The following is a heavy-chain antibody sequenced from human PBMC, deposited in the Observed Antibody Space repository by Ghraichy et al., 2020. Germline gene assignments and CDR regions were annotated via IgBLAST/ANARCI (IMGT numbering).Heavy chain of an antibody. CDR1: GYTFTSYA. CDR3: ARAAYYGSGSYAFDI. CDR2: INAGNGNT. D-gene: IGHD3-10*01. V-gene: IGHV1-3*01. Sequence: ASVKVSCKASGYTFTSYAMHWVRQAPGQRLEWMGWINAGNGNTKYSQKFQGRVTITRDTSASTASMELSSLRSEDTAVVYWARAAYYGSGSYAFDIWGQGTMVTVSS. J-gene: IGHJ3*02.